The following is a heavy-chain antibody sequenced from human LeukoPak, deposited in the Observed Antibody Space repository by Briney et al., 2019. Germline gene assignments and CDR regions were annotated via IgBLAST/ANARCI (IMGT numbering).Heavy chain of an antibody. CDR1: GGSFSGYY. D-gene: IGHD1/OR15-1a*01. Sequence: SETLSLTCAVYGGSFSGYYWSWIRQPPGKGLEWIGEINHSGSTNYNPSLKSRVTISVDTSKNQFSLKLSSVTAADTAVYYCARGLGSKFRAEDEQVDYWGQGTLVTASS. CDR3: ARGLGSKFRAEDEQVDY. CDR2: INHSGST. V-gene: IGHV4-34*01. J-gene: IGHJ4*02.